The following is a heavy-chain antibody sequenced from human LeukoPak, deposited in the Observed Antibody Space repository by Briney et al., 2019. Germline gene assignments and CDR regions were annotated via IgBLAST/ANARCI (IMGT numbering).Heavy chain of an antibody. CDR1: GFTFSSYG. Sequence: PGGSLRLSCAASGFTFSSYGMHWVRQAPGKGLEWVAFIRYDGSNKYYADSVKGRFTISRDNSKNTLYLQMNSLRAEDTAVYYCARGAVGATRMDFDYWGQGTLVTVSS. CDR3: ARGAVGATRMDFDY. CDR2: IRYDGSNK. V-gene: IGHV3-30*02. J-gene: IGHJ4*02. D-gene: IGHD1-26*01.